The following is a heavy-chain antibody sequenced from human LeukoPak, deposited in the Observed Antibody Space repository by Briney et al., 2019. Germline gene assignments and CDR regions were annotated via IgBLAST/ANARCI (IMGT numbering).Heavy chain of an antibody. V-gene: IGHV1-18*01. CDR2: ISAYNGNT. CDR3: ARDFMDFDPNDY. CDR1: GYTFTSYG. J-gene: IGHJ4*02. Sequence: ASVKVSRKASGYTFTSYGISWVRQAPGQGLEWMGWISAYNGNTNYAQKLQGRVTMTTDTSTSTAYMEMRSLRSDDTAVYYCARDFMDFDPNDYWGQGTLVTVSS. D-gene: IGHD3-9*01.